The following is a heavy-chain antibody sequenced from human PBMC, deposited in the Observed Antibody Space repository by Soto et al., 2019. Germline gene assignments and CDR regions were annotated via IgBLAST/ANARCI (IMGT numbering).Heavy chain of an antibody. CDR3: AKRNGAFDI. CDR1: GFTFSSYA. J-gene: IGHJ3*02. CDR2: ISGSGGST. V-gene: IGHV3-23*01. Sequence: GESLKISCAASGFTFSSYAMSWVRQAPGKGLEWVSAISGSGGSTYYADSVKGRFTISRDNSKNTLYLQMNSLRAEDTAVYYCAKRNGAFDIWGQGTMVTVSS.